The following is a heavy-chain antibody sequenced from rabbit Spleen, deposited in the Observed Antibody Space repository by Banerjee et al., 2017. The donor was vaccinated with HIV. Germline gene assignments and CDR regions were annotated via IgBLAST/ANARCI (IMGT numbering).Heavy chain of an antibody. CDR3: ARLSSGAFNL. CDR1: GFSFSNKA. J-gene: IGHJ4*01. V-gene: IGHV1S47*01. Sequence: QEQLVESGGGLVKPEGSLKLSCTASGFSFSNKAVMCWVRQAPGKGLEWIAYIYTAGGSTYYASWAKGRFTITRSTSLNTVTLQLNSLTAADTATYFCARLSSGAFNLWGPGTLVTVS. CDR2: IYTAGGST. D-gene: IGHD1-1*01.